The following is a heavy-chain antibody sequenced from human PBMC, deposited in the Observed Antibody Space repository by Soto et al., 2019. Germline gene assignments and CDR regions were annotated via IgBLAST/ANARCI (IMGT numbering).Heavy chain of an antibody. V-gene: IGHV4-61*01. D-gene: IGHD3-3*01. CDR2: IYYSGRT. CDR3: ARDVAIFGVVISYFDY. Sequence: SETLSLTCTVSGGSVSSGSYYWSWIRQPPGKGLEWIGYIYYSGRTNYNPSLKSRVTISVDTSKNQFSLKLSSVTAADTAVYYCARDVAIFGVVISYFDYWGQRTLVTVSS. J-gene: IGHJ4*02. CDR1: GGSVSSGSYY.